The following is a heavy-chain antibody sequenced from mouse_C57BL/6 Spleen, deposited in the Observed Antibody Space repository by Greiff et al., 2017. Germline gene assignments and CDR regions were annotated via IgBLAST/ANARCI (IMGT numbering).Heavy chain of an antibody. V-gene: IGHV1-52*01. Sequence: VQLQQPGAELVRPGSSVKLSCKASGYTFTSYWMHWVKQRPIQGLEWIGNIDPSDSETQYNQKFKDKATFTVDKSSSTAYMQLSSLTSEDSAVYYWARGDNSAWFAYWGQGTLGTVSA. D-gene: IGHD1-3*01. CDR2: IDPSDSET. CDR1: GYTFTSYW. J-gene: IGHJ3*01. CDR3: ARGDNSAWFAY.